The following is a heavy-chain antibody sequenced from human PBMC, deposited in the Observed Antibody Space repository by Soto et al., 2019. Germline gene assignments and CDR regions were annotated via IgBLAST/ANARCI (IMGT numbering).Heavy chain of an antibody. V-gene: IGHV4-59*01. Sequence: SETLSLTCTVSGGSISSYYWSWIRQPPGKGLEWIGYIYDDVSTNYNPSLKSRVTISVDTSKNQFSLKLSSVTAADTAVYYCARGGSSWYGAWFDPWGQGTLVTVSS. J-gene: IGHJ5*02. CDR2: IYDDVST. D-gene: IGHD6-13*01. CDR3: ARGGSSWYGAWFDP. CDR1: GGSISSYY.